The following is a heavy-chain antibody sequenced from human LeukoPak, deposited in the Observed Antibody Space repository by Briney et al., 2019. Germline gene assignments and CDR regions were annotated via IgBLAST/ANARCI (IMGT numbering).Heavy chain of an antibody. V-gene: IGHV5-10-1*01. CDR3: ARHLRAYSSSWYFDY. J-gene: IGHJ4*02. Sequence: GESLKISCKGSGYSFTSHWISWVRQMPGKGLEWVGRIAPSDSYTNYSLSVQGHVTISADKSINTAYLQCSSLKASDTAMYYCARHLRAYSSSWYFDYWGQGTLVTVSS. CDR2: IAPSDSYT. D-gene: IGHD6-13*01. CDR1: GYSFTSHW.